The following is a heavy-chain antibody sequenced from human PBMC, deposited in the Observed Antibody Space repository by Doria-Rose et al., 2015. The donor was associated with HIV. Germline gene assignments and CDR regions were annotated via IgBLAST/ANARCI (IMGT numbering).Heavy chain of an antibody. J-gene: IGHJ4*02. D-gene: IGHD6-13*01. CDR2: IFSDDER. Sequence: QVRLVQSGPVLVKPTETLTLTCTVSGVSLSSPGMGVSWIRQPPRKALEWLANIFSDDERPYKTSLKSRLTISRGTSKSQVVLTMTDMDPVDTATYYCARIKSSRWYHKYYFDFWGQGTLVIVSA. CDR3: ARIKSSRWYHKYYFDF. V-gene: IGHV2-26*01. CDR1: GVSLSSPGMG.